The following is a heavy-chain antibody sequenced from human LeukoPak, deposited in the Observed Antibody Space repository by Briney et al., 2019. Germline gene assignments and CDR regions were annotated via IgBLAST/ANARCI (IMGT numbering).Heavy chain of an antibody. J-gene: IGHJ6*02. V-gene: IGHV3-11*01. CDR2: ISRSGATL. CDR1: GFPFGDYY. D-gene: IGHD2/OR15-2a*01. Sequence: GGSLRLSCAAFGFPFGDYYMTWIRQAPGKGLEWISYISRSGATLYYADSVEGRFTISRDNAKNSLFLQMNSLRADDTAVYYCAREVVIFPDYYYYGMDVWGQGTTVTVSS. CDR3: AREVVIFPDYYYYGMDV.